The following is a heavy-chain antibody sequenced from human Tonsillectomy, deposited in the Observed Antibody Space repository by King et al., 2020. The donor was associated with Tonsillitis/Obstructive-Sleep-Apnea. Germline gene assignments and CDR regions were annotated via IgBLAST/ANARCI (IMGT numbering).Heavy chain of an antibody. CDR3: ARHSRDSSWGDYFYYMDV. J-gene: IGHJ6*03. Sequence: QLQESGPGLVKPSETLSLTCIVSGGSVSSSDYYWGWIRQPPGKGLEWIGTIYYDGTTYYNPPLKSRVTISVAPSRNQFSLNLNSVTAADTAVYYCARHSRDSSWGDYFYYMDVWGQGTPVTVSS. CDR2: IYYDGTT. CDR1: GGSVSSSDYY. V-gene: IGHV4-39*01. D-gene: IGHD6-6*01.